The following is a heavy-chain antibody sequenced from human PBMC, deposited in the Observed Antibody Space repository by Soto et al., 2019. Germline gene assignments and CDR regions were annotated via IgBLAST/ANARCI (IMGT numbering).Heavy chain of an antibody. J-gene: IGHJ6*04. CDR2: INHSGST. D-gene: IGHD4-4*01. CDR1: GGSFSGYY. CDR3: ASPFYDYKHYYGIEV. V-gene: IGHV4-34*01. Sequence: PAETLSLTCAVYGGSFSGYYWSWIRQPPGKGLEWIVEINHSGSTNYNPSLKSRVTISVDTYKNQFSLKLSSVTAADTAVYYCASPFYDYKHYYGIEVWGEGSTVTVFS.